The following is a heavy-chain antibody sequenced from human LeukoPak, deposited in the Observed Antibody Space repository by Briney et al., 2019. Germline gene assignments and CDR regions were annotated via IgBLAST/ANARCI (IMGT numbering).Heavy chain of an antibody. V-gene: IGHV1-18*01. CDR3: ARPGADCGSAGCYTYPYYGLDV. Sequence: GASVKVSCKASGYSFIGHGITWVRQAPGQGLEWMGRISAYNGNTKYAQNLQGRVTMTTDISTSTAYMELRSLRSDDTAVYYCARPGADCGSAGCYTYPYYGLDVWGQGTTVTVSS. J-gene: IGHJ6*02. CDR2: ISAYNGNT. CDR1: GYSFIGHG. D-gene: IGHD2-2*02.